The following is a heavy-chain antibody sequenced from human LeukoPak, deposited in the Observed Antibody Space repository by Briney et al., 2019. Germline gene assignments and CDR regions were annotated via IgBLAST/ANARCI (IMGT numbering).Heavy chain of an antibody. CDR3: ARDGRRYCSGGSCYYMDV. J-gene: IGHJ6*03. CDR2: ISAYNGNT. D-gene: IGHD2-15*01. Sequence: GASVKVSCKASGYTFTSYGISWVRQAPGQGLEWMGWISAYNGNTNYAQKLQGRVTMATDTSTSTAYMELRSLRSDATAVYYCARDGRRYCSGGSCYYMDVWGKGTTVTVSS. V-gene: IGHV1-18*01. CDR1: GYTFTSYG.